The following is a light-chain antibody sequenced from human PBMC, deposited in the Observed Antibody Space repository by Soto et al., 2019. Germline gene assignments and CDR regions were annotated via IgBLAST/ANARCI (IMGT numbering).Light chain of an antibody. V-gene: IGLV2-14*01. CDR1: SSDVGGYNY. Sequence: QSALTQPASVSGSPGQSIAISCTGTSSDVGGYNYVSWYQQHPDKAPKVMIYEVSKRPSGVSNRFSGSKSGNTASLTISGLQAEDDADYYCSSYTSTNTRLFGTGTKLTVL. CDR3: SSYTSTNTRL. CDR2: EVS. J-gene: IGLJ1*01.